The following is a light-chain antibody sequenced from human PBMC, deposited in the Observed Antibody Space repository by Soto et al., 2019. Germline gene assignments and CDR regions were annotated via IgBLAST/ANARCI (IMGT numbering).Light chain of an antibody. CDR1: SSDVGAYNY. CDR2: EVS. V-gene: IGLV2-14*01. J-gene: IGLJ2*01. Sequence: QAVSVSGSPGQSITISCTGTSSDVGAYNYVSWYQQHPGKAPKLMIFEVSDRPSGVSNRFSGSKSGNTASLTISGLQAEDEADYYCSSYTSSNTLVFGGGTQLTVL. CDR3: SSYTSSNTLV.